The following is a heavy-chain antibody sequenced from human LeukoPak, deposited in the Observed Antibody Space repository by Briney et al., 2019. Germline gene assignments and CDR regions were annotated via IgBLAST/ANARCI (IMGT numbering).Heavy chain of an antibody. CDR2: ISYDGSNK. V-gene: IGHV3-30*04. D-gene: IGHD2-15*01. J-gene: IGHJ4*02. CDR3: ARDGYSDCSGGSCYFEY. CDR1: GFTFSSYA. Sequence: PGRPLRLSSAASGFTFSSYAMHWVRQAPGKGLEWVAVISYDGSNKYYADSVKGRFTISRDNSKNTLYLQMNSLRAEDTAVYYCARDGYSDCSGGSCYFEYWGQGTLVTVSS.